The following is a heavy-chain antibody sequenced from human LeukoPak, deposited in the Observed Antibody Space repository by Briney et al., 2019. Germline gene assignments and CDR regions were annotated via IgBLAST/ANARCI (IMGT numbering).Heavy chain of an antibody. CDR2: INPSGGST. CDR1: GYTFTSYY. Sequence: ASVKVSCKASGYTFTSYYMHWVRQAPGQGLEWMGIINPSGGSTSYAQKFQGRVTITTDESTSTAYMELSSLRSEDTAVYYCARDEVETADSDGYYFDYWGQGTLVTVSS. CDR3: ARDEVETADSDGYYFDY. J-gene: IGHJ4*02. D-gene: IGHD2-15*01. V-gene: IGHV1-46*01.